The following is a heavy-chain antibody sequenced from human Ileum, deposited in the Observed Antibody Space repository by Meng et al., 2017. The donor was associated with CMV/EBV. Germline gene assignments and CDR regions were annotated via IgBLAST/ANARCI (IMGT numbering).Heavy chain of an antibody. V-gene: IGHV4-39*07. CDR3: ARNVGFYSSQIAY. CDR1: GGSTTSSTYY. J-gene: IGHJ4*02. CDR2: VYYSGTT. Sequence: LQESGPGLVKPSETLSLTCTASGGSTTSSTYYWGWIRHPPGKGLEWIGSVYYSGTTYYNPSLKSRVNMSIDTSKNRFSLKLSSATAADTAVYYCARNVGFYSSQIAYWGQGALVTVSS. D-gene: IGHD3-3*01.